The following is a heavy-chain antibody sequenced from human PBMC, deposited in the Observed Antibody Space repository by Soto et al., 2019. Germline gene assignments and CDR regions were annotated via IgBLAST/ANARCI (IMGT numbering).Heavy chain of an antibody. D-gene: IGHD3-3*01. J-gene: IGHJ4*02. V-gene: IGHV3-74*01. CDR1: GFTFSSYW. CDR2: INSDGSST. Sequence: GGSLRLSCAAPGFTFSSYWMHWVRQAPGKGLVWVSRINSDGSSTSYADSVKGRFTISRDNAKNTLYLQTNSLRAEDTAVYYCARVNDFWSSPDYWGQGTLVTVSS. CDR3: ARVNDFWSSPDY.